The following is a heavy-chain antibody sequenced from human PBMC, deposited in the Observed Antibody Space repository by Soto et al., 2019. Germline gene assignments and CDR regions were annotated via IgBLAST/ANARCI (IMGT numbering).Heavy chain of an antibody. CDR2: INAGNGNT. V-gene: IGHV1-3*01. CDR3: ARVYCSGGSCYSVDS. D-gene: IGHD2-15*01. Sequence: ASVKVSCKASGYTFTSYAMHWVRQAPGQRLEWMGWINAGNGNTKYSQKFQGRVTMTRDTSTSTVYMELSSLGSEDTAVYYCARVYCSGGSCYSVDSWGQGTLVTVSS. CDR1: GYTFTSYA. J-gene: IGHJ4*02.